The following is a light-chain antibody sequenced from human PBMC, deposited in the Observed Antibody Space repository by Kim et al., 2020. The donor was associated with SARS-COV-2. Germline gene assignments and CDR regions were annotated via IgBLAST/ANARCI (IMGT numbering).Light chain of an antibody. CDR2: GAS. J-gene: IGKJ1*01. V-gene: IGKV3-15*01. CDR3: QQYNNWPPWT. Sequence: TGKRATLSCRASQSVSSNLAWYQQKPGQAPRLLIYGASTRATGIPARFSGSGSGTEFTLTISSLQSEDFAVYYCQQYNNWPPWTFGQGTKVDIK. CDR1: QSVSSN.